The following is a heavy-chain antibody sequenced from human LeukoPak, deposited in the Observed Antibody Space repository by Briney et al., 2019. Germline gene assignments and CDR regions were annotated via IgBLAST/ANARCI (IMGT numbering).Heavy chain of an antibody. V-gene: IGHV4-61*02. CDR1: GGSISSGSYY. Sequence: SETLSLTCTVSGGSISSGSYYWSWIRQPAGKGLEWIGRIYTSGSTNYNPSLKSRVTISVDTSKNQFSLKLSSVTAADTAVYYCARGSRGXXDFWSGYYTDYYYYYMDVXXKGTTVTVS. J-gene: IGHJ6*03. CDR2: IYTSGST. CDR3: ARGSRGXXDFWSGYYTDYYYYYMDV. D-gene: IGHD3-3*01.